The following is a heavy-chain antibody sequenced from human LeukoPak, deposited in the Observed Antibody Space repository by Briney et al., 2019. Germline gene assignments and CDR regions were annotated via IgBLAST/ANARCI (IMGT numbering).Heavy chain of an antibody. CDR3: AKFKSEGSYGYYFDY. CDR1: GFTFSRYA. J-gene: IGHJ4*02. V-gene: IGHV3-23*01. Sequence: QPGGSLRLSCAASGFTFSRYAMSWVRQAPGKGLEWVSAISGSGGSTYYADSVKGRFTISRDNSKNTLYLQMNSLRAEDTAVYYCAKFKSEGSYGYYFDYWGQGTLVTASS. CDR2: ISGSGGST. D-gene: IGHD5-18*01.